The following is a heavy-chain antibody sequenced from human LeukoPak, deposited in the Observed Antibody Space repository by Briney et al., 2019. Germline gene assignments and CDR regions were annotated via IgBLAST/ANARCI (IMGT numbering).Heavy chain of an antibody. Sequence: SETLSLTCTVSGGSISSSSYYWGWIRQPPGKGLEWIGSIYYSGSTYYNPSLKSRVTISVDTSKNQFSLKLSSVTAADTAVYYCARESGGLWFGGLLGDPVGDIDYWGQGTLVTVSS. D-gene: IGHD3-10*01. CDR1: GGSISSSSYY. CDR2: IYYSGST. J-gene: IGHJ4*02. V-gene: IGHV4-39*07. CDR3: ARESGGLWFGGLLGDPVGDIDY.